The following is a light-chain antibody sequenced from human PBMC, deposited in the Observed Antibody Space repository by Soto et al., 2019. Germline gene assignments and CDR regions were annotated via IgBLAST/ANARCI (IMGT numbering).Light chain of an antibody. V-gene: IGLV1-40*01. J-gene: IGLJ3*02. CDR2: GNS. CDR3: RSYDSSLSAL. Sequence: QLVLTQPPSVSGAPGQRVTISCTGSSSNIGAGYDVHWYQQLPGTAPKLLIYGNSNRPSGVPDRFSGSKSGTSASLAITGLQAEDEADYYCRSYDSSLSALFGGGTKLTVL. CDR1: SSNIGAGYD.